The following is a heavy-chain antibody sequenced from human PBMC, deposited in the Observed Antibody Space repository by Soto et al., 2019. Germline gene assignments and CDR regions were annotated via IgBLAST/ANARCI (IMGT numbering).Heavy chain of an antibody. V-gene: IGHV3-33*01. CDR3: ARGGLKDIVATIRFDP. CDR1: GFTFSSYG. CDR2: IWYDGSNK. J-gene: IGHJ5*02. Sequence: GGSLRLSCAASGFTFSSYGMHWVRQAPGKGLEWVVVIWYDGSNKYYADSVKGRFTISRDNSKNTLYLQMNSLRAEDTAVYYCARGGLKDIVATIRFDPWGQGTLVTVSS. D-gene: IGHD5-12*01.